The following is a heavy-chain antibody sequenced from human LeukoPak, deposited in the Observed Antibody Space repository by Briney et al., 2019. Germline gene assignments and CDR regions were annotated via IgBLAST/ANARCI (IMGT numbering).Heavy chain of an antibody. J-gene: IGHJ1*01. D-gene: IGHD3-10*01. Sequence: GASVKVSCKASGYTFTSYYMHWVRQAPGQGLEWMGIIHPSGGSTSYAQKFQGRVTMTRDTSTSTVYMELSSLRSEDTAVYYCAREPREGFSISDEYFQHWGQGTLVTVSS. CDR2: IHPSGGST. CDR1: GYTFTSYY. CDR3: AREPREGFSISDEYFQH. V-gene: IGHV1-46*01.